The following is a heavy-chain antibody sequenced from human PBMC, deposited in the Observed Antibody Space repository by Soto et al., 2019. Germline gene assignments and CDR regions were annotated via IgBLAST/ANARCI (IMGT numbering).Heavy chain of an antibody. V-gene: IGHV3-30-3*01. Sequence: QVQLVESGGGVVQPGRSLRLSCAASGFTLTNYAMHWVRQAPGKGLEWLAVISDDGDNKYYADSVKGRFTISRDNSNKTLYLQMNSLRPEDKAVYYCARDRYSSSTFFDYWGQGTLVTVSS. J-gene: IGHJ4*02. D-gene: IGHD6-6*01. CDR2: ISDDGDNK. CDR3: ARDRYSSSTFFDY. CDR1: GFTLTNYA.